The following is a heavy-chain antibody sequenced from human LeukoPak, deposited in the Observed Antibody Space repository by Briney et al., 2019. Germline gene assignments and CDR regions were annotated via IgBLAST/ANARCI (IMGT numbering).Heavy chain of an antibody. D-gene: IGHD3-22*01. CDR3: ATSIYYYHSRRAAFDI. J-gene: IGHJ3*02. Sequence: GGSLRLSCAASGFTFIGSTIHLARQASGRGLEWVGRVRSKAETYATAYAASVKGRFTLSRDDLKNMAYLEMDSLKTEDTAVYYCATSIYYYHSRRAAFDIWGQGTMVTVSS. CDR1: GFTFIGST. CDR2: VRSKAETYAT. V-gene: IGHV3-73*01.